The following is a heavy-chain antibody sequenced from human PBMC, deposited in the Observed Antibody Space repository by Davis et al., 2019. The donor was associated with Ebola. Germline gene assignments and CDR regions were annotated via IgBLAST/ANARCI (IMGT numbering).Heavy chain of an antibody. J-gene: IGHJ6*02. CDR2: IRSKANSYAT. D-gene: IGHD6-13*01. CDR3: TSRIAAAGIYYYYGMDV. CDR1: GFTFSSYA. V-gene: IGHV3-73*01. Sequence: GGSLRLSCAASGFTFSSYAMSWVRQASGKGLEWVGRIRSKANSYATAYAASVKGRFTISRDDSKNTAYLQMNSLKTEDTAVYYCTSRIAAAGIYYYYGMDVWGQGTTVTVSS.